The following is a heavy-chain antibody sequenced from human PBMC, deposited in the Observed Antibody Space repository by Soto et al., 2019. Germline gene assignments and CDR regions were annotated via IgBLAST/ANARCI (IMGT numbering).Heavy chain of an antibody. CDR2: IGQDGGAQ. CDR1: GFTFTTYW. CDR3: VRGGHGSGSYLGSY. D-gene: IGHD3-10*01. J-gene: IGHJ4*02. Sequence: PGGSLRLSCVASGFTFTTYWMSWVRQAPGKGLEWVANIGQDGGAQYYVDSVKGRFTISRDNAKNSVYLQMDSLRAEDTAVYYCVRGGHGSGSYLGSYWGQGILVTVSS. V-gene: IGHV3-7*03.